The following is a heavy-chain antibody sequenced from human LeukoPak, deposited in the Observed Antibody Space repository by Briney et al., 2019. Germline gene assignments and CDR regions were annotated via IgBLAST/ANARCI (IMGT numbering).Heavy chain of an antibody. CDR2: ISGTSAYT. Sequence: GGSLRLSCAASGFTFSSYGMNWVRQAPGQGLEWVSSISGTSAYTYYADSVRGRFTISRDNAKNSLYLQMNSLRAEDTAVYFCARKLTGSFDIWGQGTMVTVSS. D-gene: IGHD7-27*01. J-gene: IGHJ3*02. CDR3: ARKLTGSFDI. CDR1: GFTFSSYG. V-gene: IGHV3-21*01.